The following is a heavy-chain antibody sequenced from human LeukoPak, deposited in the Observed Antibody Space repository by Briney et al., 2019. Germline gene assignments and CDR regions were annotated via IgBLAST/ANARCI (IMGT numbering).Heavy chain of an antibody. CDR3: ARDVNYYGSGSYYRYWFDP. CDR2: INPSGGST. J-gene: IGHJ5*02. D-gene: IGHD3-10*01. CDR1: GYTFTSYY. Sequence: GASVKVACKASGYTFTSYYMHWVRQAPGQGLEWMGIINPSGGSTSYAQKFQGRVTMTRDTSTSTVYMELSSLRSEDTDVYYCARDVNYYGSGSYYRYWFDPWGQGTLVTVSS. V-gene: IGHV1-46*01.